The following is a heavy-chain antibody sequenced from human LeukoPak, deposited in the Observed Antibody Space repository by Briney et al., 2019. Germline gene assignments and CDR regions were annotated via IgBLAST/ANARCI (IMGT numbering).Heavy chain of an antibody. CDR3: AREMGSVYFDY. J-gene: IGHJ4*02. V-gene: IGHV3-33*01. Sequence: GGSLRLSCAASGFSFGSYGIHWVRQTPGKGLEWVAVVSYDGSNKDYSDSVKRRFTISRDNSKNTVHLQMNSLRVEDTAVYYCAREMGSVYFDYWGQGTLVTVSS. CDR1: GFSFGSYG. D-gene: IGHD3-10*01. CDR2: VSYDGSNK.